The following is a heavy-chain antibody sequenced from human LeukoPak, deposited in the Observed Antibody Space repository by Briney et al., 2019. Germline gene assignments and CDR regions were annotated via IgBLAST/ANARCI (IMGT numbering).Heavy chain of an antibody. CDR3: ARGEGYCTNGVCLGYFQH. CDR1: GFTFSSYS. CDR2: ISSSSSYI. J-gene: IGHJ1*01. V-gene: IGHV3-21*01. Sequence: GGSLRLSCAASGFTFSSYSMNWVRQAPGKGLEWVSSISSSSSYIYYADSVKGRFTISRDNAKNSLYLQMNSLRAEDTAVYYCARGEGYCTNGVCLGYFQHWGPSTLVTVSS. D-gene: IGHD2-8*01.